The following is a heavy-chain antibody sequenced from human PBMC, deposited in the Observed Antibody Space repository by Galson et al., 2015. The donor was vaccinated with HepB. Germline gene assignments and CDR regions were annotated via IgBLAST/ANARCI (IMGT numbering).Heavy chain of an antibody. CDR2: ISSSSSTI. D-gene: IGHD4-11*01. CDR3: AREGYSNSNYYYGMDV. Sequence: SLRLSCAASGPTFSSYSMNWVRQAPGKGLEWVSYISSSSSTIYYADSVKGRFTISRDNAKNSLYLQMNSLRDEDTAVYYCAREGYSNSNYYYGMDVWGQGTTVTVSS. J-gene: IGHJ6*02. CDR1: GPTFSSYS. V-gene: IGHV3-48*02.